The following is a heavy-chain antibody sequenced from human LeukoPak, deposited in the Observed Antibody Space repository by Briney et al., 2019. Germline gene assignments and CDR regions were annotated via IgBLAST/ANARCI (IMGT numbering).Heavy chain of an antibody. CDR1: GSTFSRHT. J-gene: IGHJ3*02. CDR3: AKDPNGDYIGTFDI. D-gene: IGHD4-17*01. V-gene: IGHV3-30*04. Sequence: GRSLRLSCVASGSTFSRHTMHWVRQAPGKVLEWVAVISYDAKVKFYADSVKGRFTISRDNSDNTLYLQMSSLRAEDTAIYYCAKDPNGDYIGTFDIWGQGTMVIVS. CDR2: ISYDAKVK.